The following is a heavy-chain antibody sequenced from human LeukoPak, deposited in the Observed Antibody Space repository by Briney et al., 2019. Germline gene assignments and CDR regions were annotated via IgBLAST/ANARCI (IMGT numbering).Heavy chain of an antibody. D-gene: IGHD3-16*01. CDR2: INAGNGNT. CDR3: ARLRLPERANP. CDR1: GHTFTSYA. V-gene: IGHV1-3*01. J-gene: IGHJ5*02. Sequence: GASVKVSCKASGHTFTSYAMHWVRQAPGQRLEWMGWINAGNGNTKYSQKFQGRVTITRDTSASTAYMELSSLRSEDTAVYYCARLRLPERANPWGQGTLVTVSS.